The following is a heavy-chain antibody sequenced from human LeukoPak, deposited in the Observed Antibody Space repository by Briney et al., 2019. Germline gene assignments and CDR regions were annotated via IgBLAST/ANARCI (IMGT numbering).Heavy chain of an antibody. CDR2: TSYDGSDK. CDR1: GLTFSDYY. V-gene: IGHV3-30-3*01. Sequence: GGSLRLSCAASGLTFSDYYMHWIRQAPGKGLEWVAVTSYDGSDKYYADSVKGRFTISRDNSKNTLYLQMSSLRTEDTAVYPCARATYRGGYYFDQWGQGILVTVSS. J-gene: IGHJ4*02. D-gene: IGHD3-16*02. CDR3: ARATYRGGYYFDQ.